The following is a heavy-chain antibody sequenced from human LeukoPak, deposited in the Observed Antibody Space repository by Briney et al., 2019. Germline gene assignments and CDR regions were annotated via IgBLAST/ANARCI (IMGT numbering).Heavy chain of an antibody. CDR3: ARDSSSLVTRNFDY. CDR1: GFTFSSYS. CDR2: ISSSSSYI. V-gene: IGHV3-21*01. Sequence: PGGSLRLSCAASGFTFSSYSMNWVRQAPGKGLEWVSSISSSSSYIYYADSVKGRFTISRDNSKNTLYLQMNSLRAEDTAVYYCARDSSSLVTRNFDYWGQGTLVTVSS. J-gene: IGHJ4*02. D-gene: IGHD2-2*01.